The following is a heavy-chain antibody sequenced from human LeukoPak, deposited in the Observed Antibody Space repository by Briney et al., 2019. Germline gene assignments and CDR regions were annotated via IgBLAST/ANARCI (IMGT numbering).Heavy chain of an antibody. CDR3: AAHRMVRGVIDY. D-gene: IGHD3-10*01. J-gene: IGHJ4*02. Sequence: ASVTVSCKASGYTFTSYGISWVRQAPGQGLEWMGWISAYNGNTNYAQKPQGRVTMTTDTSTSTAYMELRSLRSDDTAVYYCAAHRMVRGVIDYWGQGTLVTVSS. CDR1: GYTFTSYG. V-gene: IGHV1-18*01. CDR2: ISAYNGNT.